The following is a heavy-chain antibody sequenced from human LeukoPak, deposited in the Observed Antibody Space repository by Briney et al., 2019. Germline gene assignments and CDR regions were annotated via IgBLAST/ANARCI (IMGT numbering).Heavy chain of an antibody. CDR1: GVSISSTSYY. D-gene: IGHD5-18*01. CDR3: ARAKFGTAMLMDV. Sequence: SETLSLTCTVSGVSISSTSYYWSWIRQPAGEALEYIGRIYTSGSTKYNPSLKSRVTISIDTSQNQVSLRLTSVTAVDTAVYYCARAKFGTAMLMDVWGKGTTVIVSS. CDR2: IYTSGST. J-gene: IGHJ6*03. V-gene: IGHV4-61*02.